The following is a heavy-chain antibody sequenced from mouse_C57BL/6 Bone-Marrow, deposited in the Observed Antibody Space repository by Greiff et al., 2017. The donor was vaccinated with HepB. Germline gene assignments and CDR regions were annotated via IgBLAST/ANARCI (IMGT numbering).Heavy chain of an antibody. D-gene: IGHD2-4*01. CDR1: GYTFTSYW. CDR2: IDPNSGGT. Sequence: QVQLQQPGAELVKPGASVKLSCKASGYTFTSYWMHWVKQRPGRGLEWIGRIDPNSGGTKYNEKFKSKATLTVDKPSSTAYMQLSSLTSEDSAVYYCATYDCGEDYYAMDYWGQGTTVTVSS. CDR3: ATYDCGEDYYAMDY. V-gene: IGHV1-72*01. J-gene: IGHJ4*01.